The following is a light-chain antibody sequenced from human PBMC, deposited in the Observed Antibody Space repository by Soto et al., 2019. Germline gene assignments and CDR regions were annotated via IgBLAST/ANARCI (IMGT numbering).Light chain of an antibody. J-gene: IGKJ3*01. CDR3: QQRSNWPPEFT. V-gene: IGKV3-11*01. CDR1: QSVSGY. Sequence: EIVLTQSPATLSLSPGERATLSCRASQSVSGYLAWYQQKPGQAPRLLIYAASNRATGIPARFSGSGSGTDFTLTISSLEPEDFAVYYCQQRSNWPPEFTFGPGNKVDIK. CDR2: AAS.